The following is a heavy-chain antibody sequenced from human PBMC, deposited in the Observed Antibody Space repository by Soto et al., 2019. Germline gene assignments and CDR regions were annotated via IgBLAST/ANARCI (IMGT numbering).Heavy chain of an antibody. CDR2: ISGSGGST. V-gene: IGHV3-23*01. CDR1: GFTFSSYA. D-gene: IGHD3-22*01. CDR3: AKDSYYDSSGYPTDGAFDI. Sequence: EVQLLESGGGLVQPGGSLRLSCAASGFTFSSYAMSWVRQAPGKGLEWVSAISGSGGSTYYADSVKGRFTISRDNSKNTLYLQMNSLRAEDTAVYYCAKDSYYDSSGYPTDGAFDIWGQGTMVTVSS. J-gene: IGHJ3*02.